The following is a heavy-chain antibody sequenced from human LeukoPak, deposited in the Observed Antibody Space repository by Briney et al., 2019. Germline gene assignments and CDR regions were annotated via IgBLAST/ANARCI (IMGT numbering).Heavy chain of an antibody. CDR1: GGSISGYY. D-gene: IGHD1-26*01. Sequence: SETLSLTCTVSGGSISGYYWSWIRQPPGKGLEWIGYIYYSGSTNYNPSPKSRVTISVDTSKNQFSLKLSSVTAADTAVYYCARHVIVGAGAFDIWGQGTVVTVSS. J-gene: IGHJ3*02. CDR2: IYYSGST. V-gene: IGHV4-59*08. CDR3: ARHVIVGAGAFDI.